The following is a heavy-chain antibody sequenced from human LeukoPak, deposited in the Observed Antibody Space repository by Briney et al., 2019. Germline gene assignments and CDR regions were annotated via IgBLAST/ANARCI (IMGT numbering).Heavy chain of an antibody. CDR2: IYYSGST. V-gene: IGHV4-61*01. Sequence: PSETLSLTCTVSGGSVSSGSYYWSWIRQPPGKGLEWIGYIYYSGSTNYNPSLKSRVTISVDTSKNQFSLKLSSVTAADTAVYYCARAKTSQQQLVRFYNWFDPWGQGTLVTVSS. D-gene: IGHD6-13*01. J-gene: IGHJ5*02. CDR1: GGSVSSGSYY. CDR3: ARAKTSQQQLVRFYNWFDP.